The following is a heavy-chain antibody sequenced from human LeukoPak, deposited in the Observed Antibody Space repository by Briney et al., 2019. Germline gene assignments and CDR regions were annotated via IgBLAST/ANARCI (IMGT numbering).Heavy chain of an antibody. CDR1: GFTFSSYG. CDR3: ARNYIVVVVAATPGYDAFDI. J-gene: IGHJ3*02. D-gene: IGHD2-15*01. V-gene: IGHV3-30*02. CDR2: IRYDGSNK. Sequence: PGGSLSLSCAASGFTFSSYGMHSVRQAPGKGLGWVAFIRYDGSNKYYADSVKGRFTISRDNSKNTLYLQMNSLRAEDTAVYYCARNYIVVVVAATPGYDAFDIWGQGTMVTVSS.